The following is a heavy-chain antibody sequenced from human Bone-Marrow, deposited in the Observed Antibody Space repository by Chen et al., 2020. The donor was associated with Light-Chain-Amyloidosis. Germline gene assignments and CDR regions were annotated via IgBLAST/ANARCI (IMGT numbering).Heavy chain of an antibody. Sequence: QVQLQESGPRLVKPSETLSLTCTVPGGSIFTSYWSWIRQTPGQGLDWIGYVHHTGGTYYNPALGGRVSMSVDPSKNQFSLRLTSVTAADTGGYFCAGEGSGNHQHDWFDPWGQGALVTVSS. CDR3: AGEGSGNHQHDWFDP. D-gene: IGHD6-19*01. J-gene: IGHJ5*02. CDR2: VHHTGGT. CDR1: GGSIFTSY. V-gene: IGHV4-59*01.